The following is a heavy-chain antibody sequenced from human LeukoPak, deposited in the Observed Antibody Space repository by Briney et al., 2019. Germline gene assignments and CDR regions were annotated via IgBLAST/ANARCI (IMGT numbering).Heavy chain of an antibody. CDR1: GGSFSGYY. CDR2: IYHSGST. D-gene: IGHD4-11*01. V-gene: IGHV4-30-2*01. CDR3: ARETTDDAFDI. Sequence: SETLSLTCAVYGGSFSGYYWSWIRQPPGKGLEWIGYIYHSGSTYYNPSLKSRVTISVDRSKNQFSLKLSSVTAADTAVYYCARETTDDAFDIWGQGTMVTVSS. J-gene: IGHJ3*02.